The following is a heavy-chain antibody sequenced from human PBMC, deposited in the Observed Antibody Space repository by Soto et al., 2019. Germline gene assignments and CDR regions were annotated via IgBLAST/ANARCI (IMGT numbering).Heavy chain of an antibody. D-gene: IGHD5-12*01. CDR3: AKDRGGYDVVGDY. CDR2: ISGSGGST. J-gene: IGHJ4*02. CDR1: GFTFSSYA. V-gene: IGHV3-23*01. Sequence: RLSCAASGFTFSSYAMSWVRQAPGKGLEWVSAISGSGGSTYYVDSVKGRFTISRDNSKNTLYLQMNSLRVEDTAVYYCAKDRGGYDVVGDYRGQGTLVTVSS.